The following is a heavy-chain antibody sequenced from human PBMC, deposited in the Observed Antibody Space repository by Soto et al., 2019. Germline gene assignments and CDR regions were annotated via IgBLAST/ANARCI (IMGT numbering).Heavy chain of an antibody. CDR2: IVVGSGNT. J-gene: IGHJ4*02. CDR3: AAGHYYDSSGPLGYFDY. V-gene: IGHV1-58*01. Sequence: GASVKVSCKASGFTFTSSAVQWVRQARGQRLEWIGWIVVGSGNTNYAQKFQERVTITRDMSTSTAYMELSSLRSEDTAVYYCAAGHYYDSSGPLGYFDYWGQGTLVTVSS. D-gene: IGHD3-22*01. CDR1: GFTFTSSA.